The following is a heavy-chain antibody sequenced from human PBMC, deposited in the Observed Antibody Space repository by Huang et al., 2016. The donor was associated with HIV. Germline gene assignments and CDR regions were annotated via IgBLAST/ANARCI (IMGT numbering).Heavy chain of an antibody. Sequence: EVQLVESGGGLIQPGGSLRFSCAASGFPVSTNYMTWVRPAPGKGLDCVSLVYIGGTTYYAASVKGRFTISRDYSENTLYLHMTSLRAGDTAVYYCAKEGDTGAALGYWGQGTLVTVS. V-gene: IGHV3-53*01. D-gene: IGHD2-8*02. CDR2: VYIGGTT. J-gene: IGHJ4*02. CDR3: AKEGDTGAALGY. CDR1: GFPVSTNY.